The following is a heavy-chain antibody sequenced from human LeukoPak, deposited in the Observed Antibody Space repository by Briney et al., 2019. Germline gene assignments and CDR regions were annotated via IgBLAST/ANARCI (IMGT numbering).Heavy chain of an antibody. V-gene: IGHV3-66*01. CDR3: ARGGGDYYESSGSYHTGYYFDY. D-gene: IGHD3-22*01. CDR2: MYSGGGT. CDR1: GFSVSSNY. J-gene: IGHJ4*02. Sequence: GGSLRLSYAASGFSVSSNYMNWVRQAPKKGLEWVSVMYSGGGTYYAGSVKGRFTISRDNSKNTLFLQMNSLRAEDTAVYYCARGGGDYYESSGSYHTGYYFDYWGQGTLVTVSS.